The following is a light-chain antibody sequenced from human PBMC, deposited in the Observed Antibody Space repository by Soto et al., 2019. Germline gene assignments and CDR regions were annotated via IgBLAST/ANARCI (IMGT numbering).Light chain of an antibody. V-gene: IGKV3-15*01. J-gene: IGKJ1*01. CDR1: QSVSSN. Sequence: EIVMTQSPATPSVSPGERATLSCRASQSVSSNLAWYQQKPGQAPRLLIYGASTRATGIPARFSGSGSGTEFTLTISSLQSEDFAVYCCQQYNNWPPTFGQGTKVEIK. CDR3: QQYNNWPPT. CDR2: GAS.